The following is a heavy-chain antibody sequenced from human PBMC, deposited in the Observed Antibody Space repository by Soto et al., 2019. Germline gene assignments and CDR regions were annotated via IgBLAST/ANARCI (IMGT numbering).Heavy chain of an antibody. CDR1: GGSISSYY. V-gene: IGHV4-59*01. CDR2: IYYSGST. Sequence: SETLSLTCTVSGGSISSYYWSWIRQPPGKGLEWIGYIYYSGSTNYNPSLKSRVTISVDTSKNQFSLRLSSVTAADTAVYYCARTYYYDSSGYSLGPTFDYRGQGTLVTVSS. J-gene: IGHJ4*02. CDR3: ARTYYYDSSGYSLGPTFDY. D-gene: IGHD3-22*01.